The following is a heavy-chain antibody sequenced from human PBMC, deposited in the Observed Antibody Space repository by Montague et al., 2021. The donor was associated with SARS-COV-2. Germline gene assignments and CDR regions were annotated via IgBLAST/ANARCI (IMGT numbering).Heavy chain of an antibody. V-gene: IGHV4-39*01. J-gene: IGHJ4*01. Sequence: SETLSLTCSVSGHSINTSSYYWAWLRQPPGKALEWIGNILYNDKTNYNPFLQSPVKMSADTSKNQLSLNLTSVTAADTATYYCANFTSVAATGAHGT. D-gene: IGHD5/OR15-5a*01. CDR1: GHSINTSSYY. CDR2: ILYNDKT. CDR3: ANFTSVAAT.